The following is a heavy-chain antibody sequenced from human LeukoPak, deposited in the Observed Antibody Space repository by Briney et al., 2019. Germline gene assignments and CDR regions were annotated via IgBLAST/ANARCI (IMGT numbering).Heavy chain of an antibody. CDR1: GFTFSDYY. J-gene: IGHJ6*02. D-gene: IGHD3-9*01. CDR3: ARAAYPHYDILTGYYLSYYYYYGMDV. CDR2: ISSSGSTI. V-gene: IGHV3-11*01. Sequence: PGGSLRLSCAASGFTFSDYYMSWIRQAPGKGLEWVSYISSSGSTIYYADSVKGRFTISRGNAKNSLYLQMNSLRAEDTAVYYCARAAYPHYDILTGYYLSYYYYYGMDVWGQGTTVTVSS.